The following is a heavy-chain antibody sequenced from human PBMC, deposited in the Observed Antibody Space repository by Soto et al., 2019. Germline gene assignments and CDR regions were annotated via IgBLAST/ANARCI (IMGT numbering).Heavy chain of an antibody. CDR1: GFTFSDYA. J-gene: IGHJ4*02. Sequence: QVQLVQSGGAVVTPGGSLRLSCAASGFTFSDYAMNWIRQAPGRGLEWISYIGPRGSTVYYADSVKGRFTISRDNARKSLFLQMNILRVEDTAVYYCARGTDYYPYWGQGSLVTVSS. CDR2: IGPRGSTV. V-gene: IGHV3-11*01. CDR3: ARGTDYYPY.